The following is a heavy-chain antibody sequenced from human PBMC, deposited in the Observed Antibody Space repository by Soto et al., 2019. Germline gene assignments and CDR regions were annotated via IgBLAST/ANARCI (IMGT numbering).Heavy chain of an antibody. CDR1: GGSISSGGYY. V-gene: IGHV4-31*03. J-gene: IGHJ4*02. CDR2: IYYSGST. Sequence: SETLSLTCTVSGGSISSGGYYWSWIRQHPGKGLEWIGYIYYSGSTYYNPSLKSRVTISVDTSKNQFSLKLSSVTAVDTAVYYCASGALGYCTNGVCYPFYYFDYWGQGTLVTVSS. D-gene: IGHD2-8*01. CDR3: ASGALGYCTNGVCYPFYYFDY.